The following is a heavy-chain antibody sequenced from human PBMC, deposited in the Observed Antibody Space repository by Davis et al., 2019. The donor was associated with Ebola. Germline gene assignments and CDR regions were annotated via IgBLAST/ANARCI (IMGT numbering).Heavy chain of an antibody. V-gene: IGHV3-33*01. CDR3: ARDPADTVTTLYYYYGMDV. J-gene: IGHJ6*02. D-gene: IGHD4-17*01. CDR2: IWYDGSNK. Sequence: GESLKISCAASGFTFSSYGMHWVRQAPGKGLEWVAVIWYDGSNKYYADSVKGRFTISRDNSKNTLYLQMNSLRAEDTAVYYCARDPADTVTTLYYYYGMDVWGQGTTVTVSS. CDR1: GFTFSSYG.